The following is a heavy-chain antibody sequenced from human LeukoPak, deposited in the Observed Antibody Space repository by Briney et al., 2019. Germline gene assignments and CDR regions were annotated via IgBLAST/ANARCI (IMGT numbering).Heavy chain of an antibody. CDR2: IWYDGSNK. J-gene: IGHJ4*02. CDR1: GLTFSSYW. V-gene: IGHV3-33*07. Sequence: GGSLRLSCAASGLTFSSYWMCWVRQAPGMGLEWVAVIWYDGSNKYYADSVKGRFTISRDNSKNTLYLQMNSLRAEDTAVYYCATEYDYWGQGTLVTVSS. CDR3: ATEYDY. D-gene: IGHD2/OR15-2a*01.